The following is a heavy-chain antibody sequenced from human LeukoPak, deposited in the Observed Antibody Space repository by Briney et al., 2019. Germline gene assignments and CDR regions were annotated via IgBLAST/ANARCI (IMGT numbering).Heavy chain of an antibody. CDR2: INHSEST. CDR1: GGSFSGYY. J-gene: IGHJ4*02. D-gene: IGHD1-1*01. V-gene: IGHV4-34*01. Sequence: PSETLSLTCAVYGGSFSGYYWSWLRQPPGKGLEWIGDINHSESTNYNPSLKSRVTISVDTSKNQFSLKLTSVTAADTAVYYCATNWNLDYWGQGTLVTVSS. CDR3: ATNWNLDY.